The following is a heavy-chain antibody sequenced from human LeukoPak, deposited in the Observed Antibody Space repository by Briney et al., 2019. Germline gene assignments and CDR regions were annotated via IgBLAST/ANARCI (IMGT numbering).Heavy chain of an antibody. CDR1: GVSISSTTYY. J-gene: IGHJ4*02. V-gene: IGHV4-61*05. D-gene: IGHD6-6*01. CDR2: IYYSGST. CDR3: ARLHRYSRSSYFDY. Sequence: SETLSLTCTVSGVSISSTTYYWGWIRQPPGKGLEWIGDIYYSGSTNYNPSLKSRVTISLDTSKNQFSLKLSSVTAADTAVYYCARLHRYSRSSYFDYWGQGTLVTVSS.